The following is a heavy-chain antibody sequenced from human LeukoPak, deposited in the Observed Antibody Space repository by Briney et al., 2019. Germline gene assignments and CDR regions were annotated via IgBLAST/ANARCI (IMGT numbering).Heavy chain of an antibody. CDR2: INHSGST. D-gene: IGHD5-18*01. V-gene: IGHV4-34*01. J-gene: IGHJ4*02. CDR1: GGSFSGYY. Sequence: SETLSLTCAVYGGSFSGYYRSWIRQPPGKGLEWIGEINHSGSTNYNPSLKSRVTISVDTSKNQFSLKLSSVTAADTAVYYCARAVLKIRKYSYGYEDYWGQGTLVTVSS. CDR3: ARAVLKIRKYSYGYEDY.